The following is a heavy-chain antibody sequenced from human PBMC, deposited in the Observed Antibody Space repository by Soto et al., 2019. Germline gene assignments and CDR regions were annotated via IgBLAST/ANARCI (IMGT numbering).Heavy chain of an antibody. V-gene: IGHV3-64D*06. Sequence: GGSLRLSCSACGVTFSSYAMHWFRQAPGKGLEYVSAISSNGGSTYYADSVKGRFTISRDNSKNTLYLQMSSLRAEDTAVYYCVKEEMYYYDSSGCSFDYWGQGTLVTSP. CDR2: ISSNGGST. J-gene: IGHJ4*02. D-gene: IGHD3-22*01. CDR3: VKEEMYYYDSSGCSFDY. CDR1: GVTFSSYA.